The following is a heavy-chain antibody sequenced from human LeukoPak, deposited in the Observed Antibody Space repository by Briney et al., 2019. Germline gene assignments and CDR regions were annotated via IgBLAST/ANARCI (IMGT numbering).Heavy chain of an antibody. CDR3: ATVPQDSSGYYEYYFDY. CDR2: INPSGGST. V-gene: IGHV1-46*01. CDR1: GYTFTGYY. D-gene: IGHD3-22*01. Sequence: ASVKVSCKASGYTFTGYYMHWVRQAPGQGLEWMGIINPSGGSTIYAQKFQGRVTMTEDTSTDTAYMELSSLRSEDTAVYYCATVPQDSSGYYEYYFDYWGQGTLVTVSS. J-gene: IGHJ4*02.